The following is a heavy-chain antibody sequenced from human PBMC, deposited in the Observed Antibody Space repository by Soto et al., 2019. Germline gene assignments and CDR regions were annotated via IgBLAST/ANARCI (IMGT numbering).Heavy chain of an antibody. V-gene: IGHV3-30*18. Sequence: QVQLVESGGGVVQPGRSMRLSCAASGFTFSSYGMLWVRQAPGKGLEWVAIISYDGSNEYYADSVKGRFTISRDNSKNTLDLQMNSLRAEDTAVYYCAKDGSGGGSPFDYWGQGTLVTVSS. D-gene: IGHD3-16*01. CDR2: ISYDGSNE. CDR3: AKDGSGGGSPFDY. J-gene: IGHJ4*02. CDR1: GFTFSSYG.